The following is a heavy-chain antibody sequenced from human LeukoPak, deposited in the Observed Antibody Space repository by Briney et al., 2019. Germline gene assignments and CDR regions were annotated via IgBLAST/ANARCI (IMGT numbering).Heavy chain of an antibody. CDR2: IYYSGST. D-gene: IGHD1-1*01. CDR3: ARVYSNDVGPGLVFDP. J-gene: IGHJ5*02. CDR1: GGSISSSSYY. Sequence: SETLSLTCTVSGGSISSSSYYWGWIRQPPGKGLEWIGSIYYSGSTYYNPSLKSRITISVDTSKNQFSLKLSSVTAADTAVYYCARVYSNDVGPGLVFDPWGQGTLVTVSS. V-gene: IGHV4-39*07.